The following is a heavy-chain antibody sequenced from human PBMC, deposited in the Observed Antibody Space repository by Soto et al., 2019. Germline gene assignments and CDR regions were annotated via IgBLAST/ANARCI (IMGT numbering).Heavy chain of an antibody. CDR2: IYHSGST. CDR3: AKDIYYFDY. CDR1: GGSIRSSNW. Sequence: SETLSLTCTVSGGSIRSSNWWSWFRQPPGKGLEWIGEIYHSGSTNYNPSLESRVTISVDKSKNQFSLKLSSLTAADTAVYYCAKDIYYFDYWGQGTLVTVSS. J-gene: IGHJ4*02. V-gene: IGHV4-4*02.